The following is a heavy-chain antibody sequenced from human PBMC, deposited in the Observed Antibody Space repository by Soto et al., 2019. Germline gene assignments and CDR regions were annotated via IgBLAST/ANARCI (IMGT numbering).Heavy chain of an antibody. CDR1: GFTFSSYW. CDR2: IKQDGSEK. D-gene: IGHD7-27*01. CDR3: ARSPLLGIVRSFDY. J-gene: IGHJ4*02. V-gene: IGHV3-7*03. Sequence: GGSLRLSCAASGFTFSSYWMSWVRKAPGKGLEWVANIKQDGSEKYYVDSVKVRFTISRDNAKNSLHLQMNSLRAEDTAVYSCARSPLLGIVRSFDYWGQGTLVTVSS.